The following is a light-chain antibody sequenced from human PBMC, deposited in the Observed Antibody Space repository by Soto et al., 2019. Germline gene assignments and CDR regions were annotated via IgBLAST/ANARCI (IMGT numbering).Light chain of an antibody. Sequence: EIEMTQSPATLSVSPGERATLSCRASQSVSSNFAWYQQKLGQAPRLLIYGASTRANGIPARFSGSRSGTAGPRSISSRQPTDYAVYYCYQDDNWSPWTFGQGTKVEI. V-gene: IGKV3-15*01. CDR3: YQDDNWSPWT. J-gene: IGKJ1*01. CDR2: GAS. CDR1: QSVSSN.